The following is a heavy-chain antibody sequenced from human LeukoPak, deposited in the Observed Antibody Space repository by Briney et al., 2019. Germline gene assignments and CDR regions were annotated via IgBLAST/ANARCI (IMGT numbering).Heavy chain of an antibody. CDR1: GYTFTSYY. V-gene: IGHV1-46*01. Sequence: ASVKVSCKASGYTFTSYYMHWVRQAPGQGLEWMGIINPSGGSTSYAQKFQGRVTMTRDMSTSTVYMELSSLRSEDTAVYYCGREGDGYNYLSDWGQGTLVTVSS. D-gene: IGHD5-24*01. J-gene: IGHJ4*02. CDR2: INPSGGST. CDR3: GREGDGYNYLSD.